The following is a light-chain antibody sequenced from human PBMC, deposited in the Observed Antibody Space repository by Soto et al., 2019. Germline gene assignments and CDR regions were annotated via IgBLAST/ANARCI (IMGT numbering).Light chain of an antibody. V-gene: IGKV3-11*01. CDR1: QTVIRY. CDR3: QQRNIWPPVT. CDR2: GAS. Sequence: EIVLTQSPATLSLSPGERATLSCRASQTVIRYLAWYQQNRGQAPRLLIYGASNRATGIPDRFSGSGSGTDFTLTISRLEPEDFAVYYCQQRNIWPPVTFGQGTRLEIK. J-gene: IGKJ5*01.